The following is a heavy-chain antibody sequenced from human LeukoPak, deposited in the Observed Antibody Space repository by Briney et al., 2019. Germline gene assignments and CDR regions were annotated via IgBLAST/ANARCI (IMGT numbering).Heavy chain of an antibody. D-gene: IGHD3-3*01. CDR2: ISAYNGNT. J-gene: IGHJ6*03. CDR1: GYTFTSYG. V-gene: IGHV1-18*01. CDR3: ARGGQDFWSGYYAPNYYYYMDV. Sequence: GASVTVSCKASGYTFTSYGISWVRQAPGQGLEWMGWISAYNGNTNYAQKLQGRVTMTTDTSTSTAYMELRSLRSDDTAVYYCARGGQDFWSGYYAPNYYYYMDVWGKGTTVTVSS.